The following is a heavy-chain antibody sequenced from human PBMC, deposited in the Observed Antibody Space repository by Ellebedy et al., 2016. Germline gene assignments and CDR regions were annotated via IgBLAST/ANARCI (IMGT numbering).Heavy chain of an antibody. CDR2: ITGSGGQT. CDR3: ARGVGSGWFDP. Sequence: GGSLRLSCEFSGVNFRRYAMTWVRQAPGKGLEWVSAITGSGGQTHYADSVKGRFTISRDNSKNTLYLQMNSLRAEDTAVYYCARGVGSGWFDPWGQGTLVTVSS. V-gene: IGHV3-23*01. D-gene: IGHD2-15*01. J-gene: IGHJ5*02. CDR1: GVNFRRYA.